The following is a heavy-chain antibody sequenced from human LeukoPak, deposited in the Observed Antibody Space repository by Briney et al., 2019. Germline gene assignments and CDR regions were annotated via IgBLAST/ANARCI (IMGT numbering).Heavy chain of an antibody. Sequence: GGSLRLSCAAPGFTFSSYSMNWVRQAPGKGLEWVSSISSSSSYIYYADSVKGRFTISRDNAKNSLYLQMNSLRAEDTAVYYCARVSGSSWYWVYWGQGTLVTVSS. J-gene: IGHJ4*02. CDR2: ISSSSSYI. D-gene: IGHD6-13*01. CDR3: ARVSGSSWYWVY. V-gene: IGHV3-21*01. CDR1: GFTFSSYS.